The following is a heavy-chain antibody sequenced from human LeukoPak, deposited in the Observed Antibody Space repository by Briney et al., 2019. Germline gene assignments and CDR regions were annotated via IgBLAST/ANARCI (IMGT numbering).Heavy chain of an antibody. V-gene: IGHV3-53*04. CDR2: IYSGGST. CDR3: ARMLVEMATIGAFDI. Sequence: GGSLRLSCAASGFTVSSNYMSWVRQAPGKGLEWVSVIYSGGSTYYADSVKGRSTISRHNSKNTLYLQMNSLRAEDTAVYYCARMLVEMATIGAFDIWGQGTMVTVSS. CDR1: GFTVSSNY. J-gene: IGHJ3*02. D-gene: IGHD5-24*01.